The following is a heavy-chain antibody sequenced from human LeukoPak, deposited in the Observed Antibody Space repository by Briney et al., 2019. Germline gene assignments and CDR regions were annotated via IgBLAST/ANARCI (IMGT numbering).Heavy chain of an antibody. J-gene: IGHJ4*02. CDR3: ATSMTTVSPDY. CDR1: GGSFSGYY. D-gene: IGHD4-11*01. CDR2: INHGGST. V-gene: IGHV4-34*01. Sequence: SETLSLTCAVYGGSFSGYYWSWIRQPPGKGLEWIGEINHGGSTNYNPSLKSRVTISVDTSKNQFSLKLSSVTAADTAVYYCATSMTTVSPDYWGQGTLVTVSS.